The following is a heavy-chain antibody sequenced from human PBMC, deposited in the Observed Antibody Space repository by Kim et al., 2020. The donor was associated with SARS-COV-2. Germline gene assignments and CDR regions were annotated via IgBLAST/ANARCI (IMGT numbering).Heavy chain of an antibody. Sequence: YADSVKGRFTISRDNSKNTLCLQMNSLRAEETAVYYCARGPSGCDLDAFDIWGQGTMVTVSS. J-gene: IGHJ3*02. V-gene: IGHV3-33*01. CDR3: ARGPSGCDLDAFDI. D-gene: IGHD1-26*01.